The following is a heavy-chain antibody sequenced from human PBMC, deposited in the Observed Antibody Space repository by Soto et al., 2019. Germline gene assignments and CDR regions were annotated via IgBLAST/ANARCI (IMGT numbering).Heavy chain of an antibody. CDR1: GFSLSTSGVG. D-gene: IGHD4-17*01. V-gene: IGHV2-5*02. CDR2: VYWDDDK. CDR3: AHYDYGGPVY. Sequence: QITLKESGPTLVKPTQTLTLTCTFSGFSLSTSGVGVTWIRQPPGKALEWLALVYWDDDKRYSPSLKNRLTITKDTSKNQVVFTMTNMDPVDTASYFCAHYDYGGPVYWGQGALVTVSS. J-gene: IGHJ4*02.